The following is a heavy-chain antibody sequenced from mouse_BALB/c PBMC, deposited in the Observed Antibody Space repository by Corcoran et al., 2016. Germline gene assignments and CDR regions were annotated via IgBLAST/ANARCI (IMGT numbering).Heavy chain of an antibody. CDR2: ISCYNGAT. V-gene: IGHV1S34*01. Sequence: LVKTGASLKISCKASGYSFTGYYMHWVKQSHGKSLEWIGYISCYNGATSYNQKFKGKATFTVDTSSSTAYMQFNSLTSEDSAVYYCARRTGTGAMDYWGQGTSVTVSS. CDR1: GYSFTGYY. D-gene: IGHD4-1*01. J-gene: IGHJ4*01. CDR3: ARRTGTGAMDY.